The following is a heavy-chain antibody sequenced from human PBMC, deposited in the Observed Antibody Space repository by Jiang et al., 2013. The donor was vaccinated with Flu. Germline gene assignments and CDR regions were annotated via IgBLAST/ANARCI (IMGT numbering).Heavy chain of an antibody. CDR1: GYTFTGYY. V-gene: IGHV1-2*02. CDR3: AREYYYDSSGYPTPFDY. CDR2: INPNSGGT. J-gene: IGHJ4*02. Sequence: GAEVKKPGASVKVSCKASGYTFTGYYMHWVRQAPGQGLEWMGWINPNSGGTNYAQKFQGRVTVTRDTSISTAYMELSRLRSDDTAVYYCAREYYYDSSGYPTPFDYWGQGTLVTVSS. D-gene: IGHD3-22*01.